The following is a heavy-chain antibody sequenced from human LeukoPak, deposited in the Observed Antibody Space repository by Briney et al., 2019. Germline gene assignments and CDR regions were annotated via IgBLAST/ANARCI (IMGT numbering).Heavy chain of an antibody. CDR1: GGSFSGYY. V-gene: IGHV4-34*01. D-gene: IGHD2-21*02. CDR3: AREGNCGGDCYFDAFDI. J-gene: IGHJ3*02. Sequence: SETLSLTCAVYGGSFSGYYWSWIRQPPGKGLEWIGEINHSGSTNYNPSLKSRVTISVDTSKNQFSLKLSSVTAADTAVYYCAREGNCGGDCYFDAFDIWGQGTMVTVSS. CDR2: INHSGST.